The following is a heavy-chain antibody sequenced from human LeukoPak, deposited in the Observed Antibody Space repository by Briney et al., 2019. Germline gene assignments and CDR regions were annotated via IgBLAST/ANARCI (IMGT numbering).Heavy chain of an antibody. CDR1: GGSISSSSYY. CDR2: IYYSGST. Sequence: SETLSLTCTVSGGSISSSSYYWGWIRQPPGTGLEWIGSIYYSGSTYYNPSLKSRVTISVDTSKNQFSLKLSSVTAADTAVYYCARVGIAAAGINNYYYYYMDVWGKGTTVTVSS. CDR3: ARVGIAAAGINNYYYYYMDV. V-gene: IGHV4-39*07. D-gene: IGHD6-13*01. J-gene: IGHJ6*03.